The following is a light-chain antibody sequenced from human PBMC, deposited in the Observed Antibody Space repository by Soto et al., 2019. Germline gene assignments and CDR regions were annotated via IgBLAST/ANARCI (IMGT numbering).Light chain of an antibody. Sequence: DIQLPHSPSTCSGPEGDRSPILARAVRGISGGLAWYQQRPGKAPNLLIYKASSLESGVPSRFSGSGSGTEFTLTISSLQPDDFATYYCQHYHSYPWTFGQGTKVEIK. J-gene: IGKJ1*01. CDR1: RGISGG. CDR2: KAS. V-gene: IGKV1-5*03. CDR3: QHYHSYPWT.